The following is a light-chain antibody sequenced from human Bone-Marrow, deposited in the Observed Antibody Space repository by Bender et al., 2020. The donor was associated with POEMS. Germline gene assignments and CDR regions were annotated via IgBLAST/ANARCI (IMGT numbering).Light chain of an antibody. CDR2: QNT. CDR1: KLGEKH. CDR3: QAWDSSTVV. V-gene: IGLV3-1*01. Sequence: SSEVIQPPSVSVSPGQTATITCSGDKLGEKHACWYQQKPGHSPALVIYQNTERPSGIPERFSGSNSGNTATLTISGTQPMDEAEYYCQAWDSSTVVFGGGTKLTVL. J-gene: IGLJ2*01.